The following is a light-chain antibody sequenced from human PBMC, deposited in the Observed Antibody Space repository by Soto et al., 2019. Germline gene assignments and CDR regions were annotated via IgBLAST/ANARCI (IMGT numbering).Light chain of an antibody. CDR3: GSYTGSSSPV. Sequence: QSALTQPASVSGSPGQSITISCTGTSSDVGGYNYVFWYQQHPGKAPKLMIYEVSNRPSGVSNRFSGSKSGNTASLTTSGLKAEDEAEYYCGSYTGSSSPVFGGGTKLTVL. V-gene: IGLV2-14*01. J-gene: IGLJ2*01. CDR2: EVS. CDR1: SSDVGGYNY.